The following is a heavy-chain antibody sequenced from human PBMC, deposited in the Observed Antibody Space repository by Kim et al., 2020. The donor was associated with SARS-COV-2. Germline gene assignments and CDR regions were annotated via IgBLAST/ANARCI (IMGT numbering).Heavy chain of an antibody. CDR3: ATDSGVLYFGESHHLAQ. D-gene: IGHD3-10*01. CDR1: GFTFNNYG. CDR2: ISYEGSKT. Sequence: GGSLRLSCAASGFTFNNYGLQWVRQAPGKGLEWVALISYEGSKTYYADSVKGRFTVSKDNAKETLYLHMSSLRPDDTAVYYCATDSGVLYFGESHHLAQWGQGTLVTVAS. J-gene: IGHJ4*02. V-gene: IGHV3-30*03.